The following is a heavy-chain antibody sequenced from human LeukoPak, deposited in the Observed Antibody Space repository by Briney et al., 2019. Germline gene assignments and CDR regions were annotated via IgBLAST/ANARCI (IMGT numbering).Heavy chain of an antibody. CDR3: ARDMGGDNLLMEKVIFGYGMDV. CDR1: GFTFSLYA. Sequence: PGRSLRLSCAASGFTFSLYAMYWVRQAPGKGLQWVAVISYDGNHKYYADSVRGRITISRDNSKNTVDLQMSSLRTEDTAVYYCARDMGGDNLLMEKVIFGYGMDVWGQGTKVTVSS. CDR2: ISYDGNHK. V-gene: IGHV3-30*15. D-gene: IGHD2-8*01. J-gene: IGHJ6*02.